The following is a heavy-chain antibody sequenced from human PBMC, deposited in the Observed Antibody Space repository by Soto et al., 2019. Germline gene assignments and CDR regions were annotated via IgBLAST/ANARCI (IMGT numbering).Heavy chain of an antibody. J-gene: IGHJ4*02. D-gene: IGHD3-22*01. CDR1: GFTSSSYG. V-gene: IGHV3-33*01. CDR3: ARYYYDSSGYYPL. CDR2: IWSDGSNK. Sequence: SLRLSCAASGFTSSSYGMHWVRQAPGKGLEWVAVIWSDGSNKYYADSVKGRFTISRDNSKNTLYLQMNSLRAEDTAVYYCARYYYDSSGYYPLWGQGTLVTVSS.